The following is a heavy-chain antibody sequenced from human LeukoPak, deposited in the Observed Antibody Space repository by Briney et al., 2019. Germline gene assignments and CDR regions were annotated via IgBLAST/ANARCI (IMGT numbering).Heavy chain of an antibody. D-gene: IGHD3-22*01. CDR2: ISSRSSYI. CDR1: GFTFSTYT. CDR3: ARRPYYYDSSAERAGYYYYMDV. Sequence: GGSLRLSCAASGFTFSTYTMNWVRQAPGKGLEWVSSISSRSSYIYYADSVKGRFTISRDNAKNSLYLQMNSLRAEDTAVYFCARRPYYYDSSAERAGYYYYMDVWGKGTTVTVSS. V-gene: IGHV3-21*01. J-gene: IGHJ6*03.